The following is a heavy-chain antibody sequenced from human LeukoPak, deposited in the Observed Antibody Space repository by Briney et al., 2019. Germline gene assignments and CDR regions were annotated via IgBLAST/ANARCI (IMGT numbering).Heavy chain of an antibody. Sequence: GGSLRLSCAASGFTFSSYGMHWVRQAPGKGLEWVAVISYDGSNKYYADSVKGRFTISRDNSKNTLYLQMNSLRAEDTAVYYCAKGYSSSWPSTEDYMDVWGKGTTVTVSS. J-gene: IGHJ6*03. D-gene: IGHD6-13*01. CDR3: AKGYSSSWPSTEDYMDV. V-gene: IGHV3-30*18. CDR1: GFTFSSYG. CDR2: ISYDGSNK.